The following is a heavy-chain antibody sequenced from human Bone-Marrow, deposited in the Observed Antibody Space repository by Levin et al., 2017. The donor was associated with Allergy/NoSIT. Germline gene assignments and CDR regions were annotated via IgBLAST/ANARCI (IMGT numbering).Heavy chain of an antibody. J-gene: IGHJ6*02. D-gene: IGHD6-13*01. V-gene: IGHV4-39*07. CDR3: AIGIAAADTFWNYYYGMDV. Sequence: PSETLSLTCTVSGGSISSSSYYWGWIRQPPGKGLEWIGSIYYSGSTYYNPSLKSRVTISVDTSKNQFSLKLSSVTAADTAVYYCAIGIAAADTFWNYYYGMDVWGQGTTVTVSS. CDR1: GGSISSSSYY. CDR2: IYYSGST.